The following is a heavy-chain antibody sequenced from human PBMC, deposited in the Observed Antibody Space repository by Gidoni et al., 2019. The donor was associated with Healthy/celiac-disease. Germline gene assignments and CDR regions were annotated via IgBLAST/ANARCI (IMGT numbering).Heavy chain of an antibody. J-gene: IGHJ6*02. CDR3: ARVPTPRHIAARPFFGLAGMDV. V-gene: IGHV4-34*01. D-gene: IGHD6-6*01. CDR2: INHSGST. CDR1: GGSFSGYY. Sequence: QVQLQQWGAGLLKPSETLSLTCAVYGGSFSGYYWSWIRQPPGKGLEWIGEINHSGSTNYNPSLKSRVTISVDTSKNQFSLKLSSVTAADTAVYYCARVPTPRHIAARPFFGLAGMDVWGQGTTVTVSS.